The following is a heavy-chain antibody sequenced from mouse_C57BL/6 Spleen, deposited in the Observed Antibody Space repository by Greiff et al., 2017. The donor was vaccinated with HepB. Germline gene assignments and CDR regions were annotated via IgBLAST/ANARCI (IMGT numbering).Heavy chain of an antibody. CDR3: AKGRYDVEAMDY. CDR1: GFNIKDYY. Sequence: DVKLVESGAELVKPGASVKLSCTASGFNIKDYYMHWVKQRTEQGLEWIGRIDPEDGETKYAPKFQGKATITADTSSNTAYLQLSSLTSEDTAVYYCAKGRYDVEAMDYWGQGTSVTVSS. CDR2: IDPEDGET. D-gene: IGHD2-12*01. J-gene: IGHJ4*01. V-gene: IGHV14-2*01.